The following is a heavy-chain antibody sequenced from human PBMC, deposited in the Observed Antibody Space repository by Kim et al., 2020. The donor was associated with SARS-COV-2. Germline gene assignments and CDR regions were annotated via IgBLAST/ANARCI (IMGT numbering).Heavy chain of an antibody. D-gene: IGHD1-26*01. CDR3: ARDLRTIVGATPYNWFDP. V-gene: IGHV3-30*07. J-gene: IGHJ5*02. Sequence: KGRFTISRDNSKNTLYLQMNSLRAEDTAVYYCARDLRTIVGATPYNWFDPWGQGTLVTVSS.